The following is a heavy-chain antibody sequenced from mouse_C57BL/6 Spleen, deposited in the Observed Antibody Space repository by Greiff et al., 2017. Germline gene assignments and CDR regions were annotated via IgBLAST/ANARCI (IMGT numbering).Heavy chain of an antibody. CDR2: IHPNSGST. CDR1: GYTFTSYW. V-gene: IGHV1-64*01. J-gene: IGHJ1*03. D-gene: IGHD1-1*02. CDR3: AGSYLWYFDV. Sequence: VKLQQPGAELVKPGASVKLSCKASGYTFTSYWMHWVKQRPGQGLEWIGMIHPNSGSTNYNEKFKSKATLTVDKSSSTAYMQLSSLTSEDSAVYYCAGSYLWYFDVWGTGTTVTVSS.